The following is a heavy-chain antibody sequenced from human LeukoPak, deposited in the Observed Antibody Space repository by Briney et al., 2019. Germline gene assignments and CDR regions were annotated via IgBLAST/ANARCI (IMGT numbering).Heavy chain of an antibody. J-gene: IGHJ4*02. CDR2: IYYSGST. D-gene: IGHD4-23*01. Sequence: SETLSLTCTVSGGSISSGGYYWSWIRQHPGKGLEWIGYIYYSGSTYYNPSLKSRVTILVDTSKNQFSLKLSSVTAADTAVYYCARDRGGGITFDYWGQGTLVTVSS. CDR3: ARDRGGGITFDY. V-gene: IGHV4-31*03. CDR1: GGSISSGGYY.